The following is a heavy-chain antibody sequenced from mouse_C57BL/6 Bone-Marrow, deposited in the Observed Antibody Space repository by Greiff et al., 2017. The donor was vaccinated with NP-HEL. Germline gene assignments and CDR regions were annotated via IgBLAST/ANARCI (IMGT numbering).Heavy chain of an antibody. J-gene: IGHJ4*01. CDR3: TRGIYYDYDLMDY. CDR1: GFNIKDDY. Sequence: EVQLQQSGAELVRPGASVKLSCTASGFNIKDDYMHWVKQRPEQGLEWIGWIDPENGDTEYASKFQGKATITADTSSNTAYLQLSSLTSEDTAVYYCTRGIYYDYDLMDYWSQGTSVTVSS. D-gene: IGHD2-4*01. CDR2: IDPENGDT. V-gene: IGHV14-4*01.